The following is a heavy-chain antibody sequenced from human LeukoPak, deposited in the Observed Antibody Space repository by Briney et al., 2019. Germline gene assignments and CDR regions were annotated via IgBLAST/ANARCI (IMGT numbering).Heavy chain of an antibody. Sequence: GRSLRLSCTASGFPFSSYGMHWVRQAPGKGLVWVTVIWPDGSIKYYGDSVKGRFTVSRDNSKNTLYLQMNSLRAEDTAVYYCVSALSNLGAFDIWGQGTMVTVSS. CDR3: VSALSNLGAFDI. D-gene: IGHD2-8*01. CDR1: GFPFSSYG. V-gene: IGHV3-33*01. J-gene: IGHJ3*02. CDR2: IWPDGSIK.